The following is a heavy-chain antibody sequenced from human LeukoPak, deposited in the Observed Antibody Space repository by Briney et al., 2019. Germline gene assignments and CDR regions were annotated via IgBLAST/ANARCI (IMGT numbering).Heavy chain of an antibody. D-gene: IGHD3-10*01. J-gene: IGHJ6*02. CDR3: AGAPSGSYSAYYYYYGMDV. V-gene: IGHV3-23*01. CDR1: GFTFSSYA. Sequence: GSLRLSCAASGFTFSSYAMSWVRQAPGKGPEWVSAISGSGGSTYYADSVKGRFTISRDNSKNTLYLQMNSLRAEDTAVYYCAGAPSGSYSAYYYYYGMDVWGQGTTVTVSS. CDR2: ISGSGGST.